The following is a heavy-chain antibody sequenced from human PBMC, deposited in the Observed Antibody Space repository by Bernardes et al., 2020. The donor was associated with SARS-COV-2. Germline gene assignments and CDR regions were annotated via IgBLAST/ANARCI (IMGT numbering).Heavy chain of an antibody. CDR2: ISGSDDST. J-gene: IGHJ4*02. CDR3: TSPRGSSYYLMGSYPGY. CDR1: GFSFSNYA. Sequence: GGSLRLSCAASGFSFSNYAMSWVRQAPGKGLEWVSGISGSDDSTYYADSVKGRFTISRDSSKSTLYLQMNSLRDDDTAVYYCTSPRGSSYYLMGSYPGYWGQGTLVTVSS. D-gene: IGHD3-16*02. V-gene: IGHV3-23*01.